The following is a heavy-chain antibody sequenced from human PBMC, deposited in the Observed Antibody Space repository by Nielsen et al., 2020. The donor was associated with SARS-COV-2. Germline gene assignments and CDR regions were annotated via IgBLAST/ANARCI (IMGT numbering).Heavy chain of an antibody. J-gene: IGHJ5*02. Sequence: GESLKISCAASGLTFSSYSMNWVRQAPGKGLEWVSSISSSSSYIYYADSVKGRFTISRDNAKNSLYLQMNSLRAEDTAVYYCARDAGPLNWFDPWGQGTLVTVSS. CDR1: GLTFSSYS. CDR2: ISSSSSYI. D-gene: IGHD6-13*01. CDR3: ARDAGPLNWFDP. V-gene: IGHV3-21*01.